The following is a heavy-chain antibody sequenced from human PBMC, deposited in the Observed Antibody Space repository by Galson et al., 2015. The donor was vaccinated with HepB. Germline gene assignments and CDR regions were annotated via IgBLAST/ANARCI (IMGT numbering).Heavy chain of an antibody. J-gene: IGHJ3*02. D-gene: IGHD3-22*01. CDR3: ARDQRLYYDSSGYYYSDAFDI. CDR1: GFTFSSYS. CDR2: ISSSSSYI. Sequence: SLRLSCAASGFTFSSYSMNWVRQAPGKGLEWVSSISSSSSYIYYADSVKGRFTISRDNAKNSLYLQMNSLRAEDTAVYYCARDQRLYYDSSGYYYSDAFDIWGQGTMVTVSS. V-gene: IGHV3-21*01.